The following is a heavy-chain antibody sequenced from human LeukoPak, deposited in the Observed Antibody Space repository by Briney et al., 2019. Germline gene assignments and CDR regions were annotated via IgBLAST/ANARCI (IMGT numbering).Heavy chain of an antibody. Sequence: GGSLRLSCAASRFTFSSYSMNWVRQAPGKGLEWVSSISSSGSYIYYADSVKGRFTISRDNAKNSLYLQMNSLRAEDTAVYYCARLSGYDWESFHDYWGQGTLVTVSS. CDR1: RFTFSSYS. D-gene: IGHD5-12*01. CDR3: ARLSGYDWESFHDY. V-gene: IGHV3-21*01. J-gene: IGHJ4*02. CDR2: ISSSGSYI.